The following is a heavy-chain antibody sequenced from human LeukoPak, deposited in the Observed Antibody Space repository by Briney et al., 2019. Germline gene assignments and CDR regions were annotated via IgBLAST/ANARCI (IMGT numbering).Heavy chain of an antibody. CDR2: ISWDGGST. V-gene: IGHV3-43D*03. Sequence: GGSLRLSCAASGFTFDDYAVHWVRQAPGKGLEWVSLISWDGGSTYYADSVKGRFTISRDNSKNPLYLQMNSLRAEDTALYYCAKDSHYIVGAHGGGFDHWGQGTLVTVSS. CDR3: AKDSHYIVGAHGGGFDH. J-gene: IGHJ4*02. D-gene: IGHD1-26*01. CDR1: GFTFDDYA.